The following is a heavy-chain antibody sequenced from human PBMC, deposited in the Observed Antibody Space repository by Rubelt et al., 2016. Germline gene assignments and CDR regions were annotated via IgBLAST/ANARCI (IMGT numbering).Heavy chain of an antibody. Sequence: EVQLVQSGAEVKKPGESLKISCKGSGYRFTNYWIGWVRQMPGKGLEWMGIIHPGDSATSYSPSFQGQVTTSADKSITTAYLQWSSLKASDTAIYYCSRLMGYSTIDYWGQGTLVTVSS. CDR3: SRLMGYSTIDY. CDR1: GYRFTNYW. V-gene: IGHV5-51*01. D-gene: IGHD5-12*01. CDR2: IHPGDSAT. J-gene: IGHJ4*02.